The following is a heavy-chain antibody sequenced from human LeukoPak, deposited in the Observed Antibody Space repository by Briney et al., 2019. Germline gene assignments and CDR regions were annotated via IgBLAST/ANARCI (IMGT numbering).Heavy chain of an antibody. CDR2: IYYSGST. V-gene: IGHV4-39*07. Sequence: PSETLSLTCTVSGDSISSSSYYWGWIRQPPGKGLEWIGSIYYSGSTYYNPSLKSRVTISVDTSKNQFSLKLSSVTAADTAVYYCARDLDCSGGSCHPHGYWGQGTLVTVSS. CDR1: GDSISSSSYY. D-gene: IGHD2-15*01. J-gene: IGHJ4*02. CDR3: ARDLDCSGGSCHPHGY.